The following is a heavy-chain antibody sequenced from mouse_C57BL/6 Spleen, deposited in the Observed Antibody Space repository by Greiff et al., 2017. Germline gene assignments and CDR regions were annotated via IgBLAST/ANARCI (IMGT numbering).Heavy chain of an antibody. J-gene: IGHJ1*03. CDR1: GYTFTSYW. CDR3: ARKGGTTVVDWYFDV. D-gene: IGHD1-1*01. CDR2: IDPNSGGT. Sequence: VQLQQPGAELVKPGASVKLSCKASGYTFTSYWMHWVKQRPGRGLEWIGRIDPNSGGTKYNEKFKSKATLTVDKPSSTAYMQRSSLTSEDSAVYYCARKGGTTVVDWYFDVWGTGTTVTVAS. V-gene: IGHV1-72*01.